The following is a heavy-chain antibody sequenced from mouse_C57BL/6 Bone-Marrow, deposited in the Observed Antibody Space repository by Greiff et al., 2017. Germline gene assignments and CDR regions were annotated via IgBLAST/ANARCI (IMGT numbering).Heavy chain of an antibody. D-gene: IGHD1-1*01. J-gene: IGHJ4*01. V-gene: IGHV1-53*01. CDR2: INPSNGGT. CDR1: GYTFTSYW. CDR3: ARRGNFSTTVYYAMDY. Sequence: QVQLQQPGTELVKPGASVKLSCKASGYTFTSYWMHWVKQRPGQGLEWIGNINPSNGGTNYNEKFKSKATLTVDKSSSTAYMQLSSLTSEDSAVYYCARRGNFSTTVYYAMDYWGQGTSVTVSS.